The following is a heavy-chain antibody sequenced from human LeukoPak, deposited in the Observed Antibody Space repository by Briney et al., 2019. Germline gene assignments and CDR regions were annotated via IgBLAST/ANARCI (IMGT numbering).Heavy chain of an antibody. CDR2: IRYDERNK. CDR1: GFTFSGYG. Sequence: PGGSLRLSCAASGFTFSGYGMHWVRQAPGKGLEWVTFIRYDERNKYYADSVKGRFTISRDNSKNTLYLQMNSLRAEDTAVYYCAKDSWVAARLFDYWGQGTLVTVSS. V-gene: IGHV3-30*02. CDR3: AKDSWVAARLFDY. J-gene: IGHJ4*02. D-gene: IGHD6-6*01.